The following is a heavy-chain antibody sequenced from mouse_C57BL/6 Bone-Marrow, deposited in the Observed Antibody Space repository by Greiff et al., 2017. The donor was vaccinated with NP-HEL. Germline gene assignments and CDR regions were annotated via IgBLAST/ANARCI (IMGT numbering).Heavy chain of an antibody. J-gene: IGHJ3*01. CDR3: ARGGYGSSRAWFAY. CDR2: IWTGGGT. Sequence: VQVVESGPGLVAPSQSLSITCTVSGFSLTSYAISWVRQPPGKGLEWLGVIWTGGGTNYNSALKSRLSISKDNSKSQVFLKMNSLQTDDTARYYCARGGYGSSRAWFAYWGQGTLVTVSA. V-gene: IGHV2-9-1*01. D-gene: IGHD1-1*01. CDR1: GFSLTSYA.